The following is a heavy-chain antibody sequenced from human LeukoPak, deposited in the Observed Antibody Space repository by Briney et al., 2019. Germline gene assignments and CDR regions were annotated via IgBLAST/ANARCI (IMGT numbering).Heavy chain of an antibody. V-gene: IGHV1-2*02. Sequence: GASVKVSCKASGYTFTGYYMHWVRQAPGQGLEWMGWINPNSGGTNYAQKFQGRVTMTRDTSISTAYMELSRLRSDDTAVYYCARHTGCLYDFWSGYIDYWGQGTLVTVSS. CDR3: ARHTGCLYDFWSGYIDY. CDR2: INPNSGGT. J-gene: IGHJ4*02. CDR1: GYTFTGYY. D-gene: IGHD3-3*01.